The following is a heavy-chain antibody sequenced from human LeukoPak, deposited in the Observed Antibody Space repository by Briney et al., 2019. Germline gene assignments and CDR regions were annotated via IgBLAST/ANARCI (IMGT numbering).Heavy chain of an antibody. J-gene: IGHJ4*02. CDR2: ISWNSGSI. V-gene: IGHV3-9*01. CDR1: GFTFDDYA. Sequence: GGSLRLSCAASGFTFDDYAMHWFRQAPGKGLGGCGGISWNSGSIGYADSVKGRFTISRDNAKNSLYLQMNSLRAEDTALYYCAKDMHSSGWYGFDYWGQGTLVTVSS. D-gene: IGHD6-19*01. CDR3: AKDMHSSGWYGFDY.